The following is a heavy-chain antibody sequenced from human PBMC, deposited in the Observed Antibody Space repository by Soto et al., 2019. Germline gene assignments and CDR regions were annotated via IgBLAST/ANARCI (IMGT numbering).Heavy chain of an antibody. Sequence: EVQLVESGGGLVQPGRSLRLSCAASGFTFDDYAIHWVRQAPGRGLEWVAGISWNGASIGYADSVKGRFTISRGNAKNSLHLQMHSLRSEDTALYYCANIPLYGSGFDCWGQGTLVTVSS. J-gene: IGHJ4*02. CDR1: GFTFDDYA. CDR2: ISWNGASI. CDR3: ANIPLYGSGFDC. D-gene: IGHD3-10*01. V-gene: IGHV3-9*01.